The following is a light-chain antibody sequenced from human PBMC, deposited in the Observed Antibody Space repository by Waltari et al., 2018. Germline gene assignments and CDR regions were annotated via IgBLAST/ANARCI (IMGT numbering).Light chain of an antibody. CDR1: SSDVGSYTL. V-gene: IGLV2-23*01. J-gene: IGLJ2*01. CDR2: EGS. Sequence: QSALTQPASVSGSPGQSITISCTGTSSDVGSYTLVSWFQHHPGKAPQLMIYEGSKRPSGVSNCFSGSKSGNTASRTISGLQAEYEADYYCCSYASGDTILFGGGTKLTVL. CDR3: CSYASGDTIL.